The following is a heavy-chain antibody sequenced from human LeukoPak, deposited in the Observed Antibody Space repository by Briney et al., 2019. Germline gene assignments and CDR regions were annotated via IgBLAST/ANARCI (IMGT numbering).Heavy chain of an antibody. CDR3: ARSRVETSWSPNQD. CDR2: IKQDGSQE. J-gene: IGHJ4*02. Sequence: GGSLRLSCVVSEFSASNYWMSWVRQAPGKGLEWVANIKQDGSQENYVDSVKGRFTISRDNAKNSLYLQMNSLRAEDTAVYYCARSRVETSWSPNQDWGQGTLVTVSS. V-gene: IGHV3-7*01. D-gene: IGHD3-3*01. CDR1: EFSASNYW.